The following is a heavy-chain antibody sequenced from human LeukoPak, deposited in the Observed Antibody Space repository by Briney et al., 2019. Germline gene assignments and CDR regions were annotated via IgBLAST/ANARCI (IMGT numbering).Heavy chain of an antibody. CDR2: ISYDGSNK. CDR1: GFTFSSYG. Sequence: GGSLRLSCAASGFTFSSYGMHWVRQAPGKGLEWVAVISYDGSNKYYADSVKGRFTISRDNSKNTLYLQMNSLRAEDTAVYYCAKDGGLYSSSAYYFDYWGQGTLVTVSS. CDR3: AKDGGLYSSSAYYFDY. J-gene: IGHJ4*02. V-gene: IGHV3-30*18. D-gene: IGHD6-6*01.